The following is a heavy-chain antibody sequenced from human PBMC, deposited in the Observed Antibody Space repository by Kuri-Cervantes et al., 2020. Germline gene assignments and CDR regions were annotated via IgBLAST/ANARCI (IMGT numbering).Heavy chain of an antibody. D-gene: IGHD2-21*02. Sequence: GESLKISCAASGFTFSSYAMHWVCQAPGKGLEWVAVISYDGSNKYYADSVKGRFTISRDNAKNSLYLQMNSLRAEDTAVYYCARDGWRCGGDCYPTYWGQGTLVTVSS. CDR3: ARDGWRCGGDCYPTY. V-gene: IGHV3-30-3*01. J-gene: IGHJ4*02. CDR1: GFTFSSYA. CDR2: ISYDGSNK.